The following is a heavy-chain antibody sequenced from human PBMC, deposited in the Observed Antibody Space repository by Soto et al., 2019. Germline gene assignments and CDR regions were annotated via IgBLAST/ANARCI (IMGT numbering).Heavy chain of an antibody. CDR2: ISSSSSYI. V-gene: IGHV3-21*01. CDR3: ARWQLTGDAFDI. CDR1: GFTFSSYS. Sequence: GGSLRLSCAASGFTFSSYSMNWVRQAPGKGLEWVSSISSSSSYIYYADSVKGRFTISRDNAKNSLYLQMNSLRAEDTAVYYCARWQLTGDAFDIWGQGTMVTVSS. J-gene: IGHJ3*02. D-gene: IGHD1-26*01.